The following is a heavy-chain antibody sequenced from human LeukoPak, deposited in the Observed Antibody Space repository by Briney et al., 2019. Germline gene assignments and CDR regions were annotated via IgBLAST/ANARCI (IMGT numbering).Heavy chain of an antibody. CDR2: IYHSGST. Sequence: SETLSLTCAVSVYSISSGYYWGWIRQPPGKGLEWIGIIYHSGSTYYNPSLKSRVTISVDTSKNQFSLKLSSVTAADTAVYYCARTGLYGSGSSDYWGQGTLVTVSS. V-gene: IGHV4-38-2*01. D-gene: IGHD3-10*01. J-gene: IGHJ4*02. CDR3: ARTGLYGSGSSDY. CDR1: VYSISSGYY.